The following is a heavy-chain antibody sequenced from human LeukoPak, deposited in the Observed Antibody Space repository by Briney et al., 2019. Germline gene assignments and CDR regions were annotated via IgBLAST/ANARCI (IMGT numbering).Heavy chain of an antibody. J-gene: IGHJ4*02. CDR2: IYYSGST. D-gene: IGHD2/OR15-2a*01. V-gene: IGHV4-59*08. CDR3: ARLVLSAGDYLDY. CDR1: GGSISSDY. Sequence: SETLSLTRTVSGGSISSDYWSWIRQPPGKGLEWIGYIYYSGSTNYNPSLKSRVTISVDTSKNQFSLRLSSVTAADTAVFYCARLVLSAGDYLDYWGQGTLVTVSS.